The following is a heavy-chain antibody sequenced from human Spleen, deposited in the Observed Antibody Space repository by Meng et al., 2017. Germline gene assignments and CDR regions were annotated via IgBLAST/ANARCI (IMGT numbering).Heavy chain of an antibody. CDR1: GFTVSHNY. CDR2: IYSGGNT. D-gene: IGHD4-17*01. V-gene: IGHV3-66*02. J-gene: IGHJ4*02. CDR3: AKDPQANAEGLRHGFSFDY. Sequence: GGSLRLSCAASGFTVSHNYMSWVRQAPGKGLEWVSVIYSGGNTYYADSVKGRFTISGDNSKNTVFLQINSLRVEDTAVYYCAKDPQANAEGLRHGFSFDYWGQGTLVTVSS.